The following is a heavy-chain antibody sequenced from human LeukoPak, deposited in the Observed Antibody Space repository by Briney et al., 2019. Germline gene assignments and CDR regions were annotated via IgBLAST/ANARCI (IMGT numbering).Heavy chain of an antibody. CDR2: ISYDGSNK. J-gene: IGHJ4*02. D-gene: IGHD4-11*01. CDR1: GFTFSSYA. V-gene: IGHV3-30-3*01. CDR3: ARDSETTARGSFDY. Sequence: GGSLRLSCAASGFTFSSYAMHWVRQAPGKGLEWVAVISYDGSNKYYADSVKGRFTISRDNSKNTLYLQMNSLRAEDTAVYYCARDSETTARGSFDYWGQGTLVTVSS.